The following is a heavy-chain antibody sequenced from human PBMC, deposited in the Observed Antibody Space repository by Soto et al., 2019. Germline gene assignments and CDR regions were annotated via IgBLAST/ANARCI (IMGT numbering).Heavy chain of an antibody. D-gene: IGHD3-22*01. CDR2: IYYSGST. CDR3: ARRKYYDSSGYYQSGHDDFDI. J-gene: IGHJ3*02. CDR1: GGSISSGGYY. Sequence: SETLSLTCTVSGGSISSGGYYWCWIRQHPGKGLEWIVYIYYSGSTYYNPSLRSRVTTSVDTSKNHFSLKLSYVTAADKAVYYCARRKYYDSSGYYQSGHDDFDIWGQGTMVTVSS. V-gene: IGHV4-31*03.